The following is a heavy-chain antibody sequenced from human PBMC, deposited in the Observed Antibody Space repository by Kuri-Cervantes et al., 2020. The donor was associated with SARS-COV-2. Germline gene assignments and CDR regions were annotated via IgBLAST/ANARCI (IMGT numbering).Heavy chain of an antibody. J-gene: IGHJ3*02. D-gene: IGHD5-24*01. CDR3: AILEMATIRDAFDI. Sequence: GESLKISCAASGFTLRRYSMTWVRQAPGKGLEWVSTITGSGVTTDYADSVRGRFTISRDNSKNTLYLQMNSLRAEDTAVYYCAILEMATIRDAFDIWGQGTMVTVSS. V-gene: IGHV3-23*01. CDR1: GFTLRRYS. CDR2: ITGSGVTT.